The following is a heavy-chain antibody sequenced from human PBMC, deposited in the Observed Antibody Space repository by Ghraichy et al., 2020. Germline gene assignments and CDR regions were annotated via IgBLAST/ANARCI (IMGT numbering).Heavy chain of an antibody. CDR2: INHSGST. J-gene: IGHJ4*02. D-gene: IGHD6-13*01. Sequence: SETLSLTCAVYGGSFSGYYWSWIRQPPGKGLEWIGEINHSGSTNYNQSLKSRVPISVDTSKNQFSLKLGSVTAADTAVYYCARATKYSISWYARRYYFHYFGQGTLVTLAS. V-gene: IGHV4-34*01. CDR3: ARATKYSISWYARRYYFHY. CDR1: GGSFSGYY.